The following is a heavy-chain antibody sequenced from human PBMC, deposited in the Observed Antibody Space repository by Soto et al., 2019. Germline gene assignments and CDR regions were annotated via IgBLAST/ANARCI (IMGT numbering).Heavy chain of an antibody. Sequence: CAASGFTFSSYAMSWVRQAPGKGLEWVSAISGSGGSTYYADSVKGRFTISRDNSKNTLYLQMNSLRAEDTAVYYCAKLYYDFWSGYSTPYSFDYWGRGTLVTVSS. D-gene: IGHD3-3*01. CDR2: ISGSGGST. CDR1: GFTFSSYA. V-gene: IGHV3-23*01. J-gene: IGHJ4*02. CDR3: AKLYYDFWSGYSTPYSFDY.